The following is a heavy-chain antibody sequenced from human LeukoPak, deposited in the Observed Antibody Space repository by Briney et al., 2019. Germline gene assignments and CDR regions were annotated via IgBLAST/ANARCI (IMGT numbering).Heavy chain of an antibody. CDR3: TRDLKGARETMVTGFSWYFDL. CDR1: GDSVSTTGAA. D-gene: IGHD5-18*01. Sequence: SQTLSLTCAISGDSVSTTGAAWNWIRQSTSRGLEWLGRTYYISKWYNDYAISVKSRMSINADTSKNQFSLQLNSVTPEDTAVYYCTRDLKGARETMVTGFSWYFDLWGRGTLVTVSS. V-gene: IGHV6-1*01. CDR2: TYYISKWYN. J-gene: IGHJ2*01.